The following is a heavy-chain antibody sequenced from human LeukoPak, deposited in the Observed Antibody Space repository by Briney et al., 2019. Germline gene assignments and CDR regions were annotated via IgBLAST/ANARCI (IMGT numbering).Heavy chain of an antibody. V-gene: IGHV4-39*07. D-gene: IGHD5-18*01. J-gene: IGHJ4*02. CDR1: GGSISSSSYY. CDR3: AASVDTAMVPFDY. Sequence: SETLSLTCTVSGGSISSSSYYWGWIRQPPGKGLEWIGNIYYSGSTYYNPSLKSRVTISVDTSKNQFSLKLSSVTAADTAVYYCAASVDTAMVPFDYWGQGTLVTVSS. CDR2: IYYSGST.